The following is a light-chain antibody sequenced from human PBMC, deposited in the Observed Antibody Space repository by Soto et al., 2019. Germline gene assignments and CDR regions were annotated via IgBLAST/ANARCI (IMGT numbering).Light chain of an antibody. CDR2: LAS. J-gene: IGKJ4*01. V-gene: IGKV1-39*01. CDR3: QHSYSSQVT. CDR1: QSISTY. Sequence: DIQLTQSPSSLSASVGDRVTITCRASQSISTYLHWYQQKPGQTPRLLIYLASHLQGGVPSRFSGSGSGTDFTLTISSLQPEDFATYYCQHSYSSQVTFGGGTKVEIK.